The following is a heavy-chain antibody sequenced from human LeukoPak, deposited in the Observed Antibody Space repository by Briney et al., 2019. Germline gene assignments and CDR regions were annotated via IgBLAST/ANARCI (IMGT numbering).Heavy chain of an antibody. CDR2: IIPILGIA. J-gene: IGHJ3*02. CDR3: ARGQHDYGDYGDAFDI. V-gene: IGHV1-69*04. D-gene: IGHD4-17*01. CDR1: GGTFSSYA. Sequence: GASVKVSCKASGGTFSSYAISWVRQAPGQGLEWMGRIIPILGIANYAQKLQGRVTMTTDTSTSTAYMELRSLRSDDTAVYYCARGQHDYGDYGDAFDIWGQGTMVTVSS.